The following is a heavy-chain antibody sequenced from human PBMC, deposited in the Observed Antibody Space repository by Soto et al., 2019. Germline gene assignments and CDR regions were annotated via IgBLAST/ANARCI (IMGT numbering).Heavy chain of an antibody. CDR2: LNAGNGDT. CDR3: ARTIGYCSSTSCYRNWFDP. D-gene: IGHD2-2*03. CDR1: GYTFTNYA. Sequence: ASVKVSCKASGYTFTNYAVHWLRQAPGQGLEWMGWLNAGNGDTKYSPTFQDRVTISRDTSASTAYMELSSLRSEDTAVYYCARTIGYCSSTSCYRNWFDPWGQGTLVTVSS. V-gene: IGHV1-3*01. J-gene: IGHJ5*02.